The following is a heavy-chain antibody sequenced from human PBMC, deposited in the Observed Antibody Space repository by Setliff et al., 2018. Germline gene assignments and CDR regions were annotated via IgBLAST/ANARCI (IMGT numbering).Heavy chain of an antibody. CDR2: IKQDGSEK. Sequence: HPGGSLRLSCAASGFTFSSYWMSWVRQAPGKGLEWVANIKQDGSEKYYVDPVKGRFTISRDNAKNSLYLQMNSPRAEDTAVYYCAREGDTVNWFDPWGQGTLVTVSS. D-gene: IGHD4-4*01. CDR1: GFTFSSYW. J-gene: IGHJ5*02. V-gene: IGHV3-7*01. CDR3: AREGDTVNWFDP.